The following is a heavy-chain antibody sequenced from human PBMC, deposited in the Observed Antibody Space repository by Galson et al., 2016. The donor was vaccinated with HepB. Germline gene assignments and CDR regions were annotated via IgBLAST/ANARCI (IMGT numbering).Heavy chain of an antibody. CDR2: VYHDGTT. J-gene: IGHJ5*02. CDR1: GASISDSDYT. V-gene: IGHV4-30-2*01. Sequence: TLSLTCDVFGASISDSDYTWNWIRQPAGKALEWIGYVYHDGTTDYNPSLKSRVVISVDKSEKQISLKLSALTAADTAVYFCASGDSNFGGLKSGWFGPWGQGTLVTGSS. CDR3: ASGDSNFGGLKSGWFGP. D-gene: IGHD3-3*01.